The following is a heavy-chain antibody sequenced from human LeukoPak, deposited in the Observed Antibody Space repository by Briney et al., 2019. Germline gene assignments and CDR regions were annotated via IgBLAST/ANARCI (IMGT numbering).Heavy chain of an antibody. V-gene: IGHV4-34*01. CDR2: INHSGST. CDR1: GGSISTYY. J-gene: IGHJ4*02. D-gene: IGHD2-15*01. CDR3: ARGSQSLGYCSGGSCRAKIFDY. Sequence: SETLSLTCTVSGGSISTYYWTWIRQPPGKGLEWSGEINHSGSTNYNPSLKSRVTISVDTSKNQFSLKLSSVTAADTAVYYCARGSQSLGYCSGGSCRAKIFDYWGQGTLVTVSS.